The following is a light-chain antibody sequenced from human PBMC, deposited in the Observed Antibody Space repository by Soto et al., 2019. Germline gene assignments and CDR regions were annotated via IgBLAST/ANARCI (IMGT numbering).Light chain of an antibody. CDR3: QQYGSLIT. V-gene: IGKV3-20*01. CDR1: QSLSSSY. Sequence: EIVLTQSPGTLSLSPAERATLSCRASQSLSSSYLAWYQQKSGQAPRLLIYGSFSRATGIPDRFSGSGSGTDFTLTISRLEPEDFAVYYCQQYGSLITFGQGTRLEIK. J-gene: IGKJ5*01. CDR2: GSF.